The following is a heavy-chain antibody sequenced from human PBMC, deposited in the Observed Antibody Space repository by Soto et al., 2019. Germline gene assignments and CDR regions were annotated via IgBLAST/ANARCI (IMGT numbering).Heavy chain of an antibody. J-gene: IGHJ5*02. CDR1: GGSISSISYY. Sequence: SSETLSLTCTVSGGSISSISYYWGWIRQPPGKGLEWIGRIYYSGSTYYNPSLKSRVTISVDTSKNQFSLKLSSVTAADTAVYYCVSSNWFGPWGQGTLVTVSS. CDR3: VSSNWFGP. V-gene: IGHV4-39*01. CDR2: IYYSGST.